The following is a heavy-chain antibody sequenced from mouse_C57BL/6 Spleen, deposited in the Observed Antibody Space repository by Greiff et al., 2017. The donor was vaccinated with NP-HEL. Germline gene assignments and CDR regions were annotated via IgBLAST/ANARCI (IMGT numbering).Heavy chain of an antibody. CDR2: FYPGSGSI. Sequence: VQRVESGAELVKPGASVKLSCKASGYTFTEYTIHWVKQRSGQGLEWIGWFYPGSGSIKYNEKFKDKATLTADKSSSTVYMELSRLTSEDSAVYFCARHEDAPIGTTVVATNYFDYWGQGTTLTVSS. CDR3: ARHEDAPIGTTVVATNYFDY. J-gene: IGHJ2*01. CDR1: GYTFTEYT. V-gene: IGHV1-62-2*01. D-gene: IGHD1-1*01.